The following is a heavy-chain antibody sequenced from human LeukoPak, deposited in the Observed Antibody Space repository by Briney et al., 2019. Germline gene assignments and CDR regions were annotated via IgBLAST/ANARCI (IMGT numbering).Heavy chain of an antibody. CDR3: ARAWLRLNPYFDY. J-gene: IGHJ4*02. CDR2: INPNSGGT. V-gene: IGHV1-2*02. CDR1: GYTFTSYD. Sequence: GASVKASCKASGYTFTSYDINWVRQATGQGLEWMGWINPNSGGTNYAQKFQGRVTMTRDTSISTSYMELSRLRSDDTAVYYCARAWLRLNPYFDYWGQGTLVTVSS. D-gene: IGHD5-12*01.